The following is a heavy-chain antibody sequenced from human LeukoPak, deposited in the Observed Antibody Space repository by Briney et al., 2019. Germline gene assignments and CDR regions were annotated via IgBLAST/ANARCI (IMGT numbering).Heavy chain of an antibody. D-gene: IGHD6-13*01. Sequence: GRSLRLSCAASGFTFDDYAMHWGRQAPGKGLEWVSGVSWNSGSIGYADSVKGRFTISRDNAKNSLYLQMNSLRAEDTALYYCAKEGGYSSSWTQDYGMDVWGQGTTVTVSS. J-gene: IGHJ6*02. CDR2: VSWNSGSI. CDR1: GFTFDDYA. V-gene: IGHV3-9*01. CDR3: AKEGGYSSSWTQDYGMDV.